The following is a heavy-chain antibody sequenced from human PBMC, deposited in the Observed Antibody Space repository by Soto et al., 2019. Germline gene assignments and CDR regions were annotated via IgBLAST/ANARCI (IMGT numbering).Heavy chain of an antibody. CDR2: IYWDDGK. CDR3: AHRVLRTVFGLVTTTAIYFDF. Sequence: QITLNESGPTQVKPRQTLTLTCTFSGFSLTTSGVGVGWIRQSPGKAPEGLALIYWDDGKRYSPSLKSRLTITKDTSKNQVVLTMADLDPADTATYYCAHRVLRTVFGLVTTTAIYFDFWGQGTPVAVSS. V-gene: IGHV2-5*02. CDR1: GFSLTTSGVG. D-gene: IGHD3-3*01. J-gene: IGHJ4*02.